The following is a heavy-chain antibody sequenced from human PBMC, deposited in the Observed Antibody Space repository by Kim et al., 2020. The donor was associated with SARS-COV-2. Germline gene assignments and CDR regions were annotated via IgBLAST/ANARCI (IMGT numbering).Heavy chain of an antibody. CDR2: INTNTGNP. D-gene: IGHD3-10*01. Sequence: ASVKVSCKASGYTFTSYAMNWVRQAPGQGLEWMGWINTNTGNPTYAQGFTGRFVFSLDTSVSTAYLQISSLKAEDTAVYYCARVMVRGVTNINWFDPWGQGTLVTVSS. V-gene: IGHV7-4-1*02. CDR1: GYTFTSYA. J-gene: IGHJ5*02. CDR3: ARVMVRGVTNINWFDP.